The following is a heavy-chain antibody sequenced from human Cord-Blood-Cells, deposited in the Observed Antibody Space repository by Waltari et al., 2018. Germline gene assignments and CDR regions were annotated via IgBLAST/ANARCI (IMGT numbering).Heavy chain of an antibody. CDR1: GVTFSSYA. D-gene: IGHD1-26*01. CDR3: AGGSYFHY. CDR2: ISYDGSNK. V-gene: IGHV3-30-3*01. J-gene: IGHJ4*02. Sequence: QVQLVESGGGVVQPGRSLRLSCAASGVTFSSYAMHWVRQAPGKGLEWVAVISYDGSNKYYADSVKGRFTISRDNSKNTLYLQMNSLRAEDTAVYYCAGGSYFHYWGQGTLVTVSS.